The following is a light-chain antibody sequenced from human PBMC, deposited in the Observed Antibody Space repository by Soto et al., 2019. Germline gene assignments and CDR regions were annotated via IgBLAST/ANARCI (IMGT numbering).Light chain of an antibody. CDR1: SGDIGGYNS. Sequence: QSALTQPASVSGSPGQSITISCTGTSGDIGGYNSVSWYQQHPGKAPKLLIYEVVKRPSGVSNRFSGSKSGNTASLTISGLQADDEADYYCSSFTSSFTWVFGRGTKLTVL. CDR2: EVV. J-gene: IGLJ3*02. CDR3: SSFTSSFTWV. V-gene: IGLV2-14*01.